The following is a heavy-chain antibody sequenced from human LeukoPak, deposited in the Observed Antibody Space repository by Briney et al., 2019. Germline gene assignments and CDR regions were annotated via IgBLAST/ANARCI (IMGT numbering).Heavy chain of an antibody. CDR3: ARDLLAARPVGWFDP. Sequence: SVKVSCKASGGTFSSYAISWVRQAPGQGLEWMGGIIPIFGTANYAQKFQGRVTITTDESTSTAYMELSSLRSEDTAVYYCARDLLAARPVGWFDPWGQGTLVTVSS. J-gene: IGHJ5*02. CDR1: GGTFSSYA. D-gene: IGHD6-6*01. CDR2: IIPIFGTA. V-gene: IGHV1-69*05.